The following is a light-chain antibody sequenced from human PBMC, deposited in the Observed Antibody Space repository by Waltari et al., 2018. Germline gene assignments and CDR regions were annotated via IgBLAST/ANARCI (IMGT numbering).Light chain of an antibody. CDR1: QRVLYSSNNKNY. CDR2: CAA. J-gene: IGKJ3*01. Sequence: DIVMTQSPDSLAVYLGERATINCKSSQRVLYSSNNKNYLVWYQQKPGKPPKLLIHCAATRESGVPDRFSGSGSGTDFTLTISSLQAEDVAVYYCQQYYSIPITFGPGTKVDIK. V-gene: IGKV4-1*01. CDR3: QQYYSIPIT.